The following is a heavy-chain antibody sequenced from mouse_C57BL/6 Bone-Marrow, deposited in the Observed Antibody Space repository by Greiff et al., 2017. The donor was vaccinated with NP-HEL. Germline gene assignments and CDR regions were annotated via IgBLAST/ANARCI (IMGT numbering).Heavy chain of an antibody. D-gene: IGHD3-2*02. CDR1: GFTFSSYA. V-gene: IGHV5-4*03. CDR2: ISDGGSYT. CDR3: ARGTAQATFDY. J-gene: IGHJ2*01. Sequence: EVKLEESGGGLVKPGGSLKLSCAASGFTFSSYAMSWVRQTPEKRLEWVATISDGGSYTYYPDNVKGRFTISRDNAKNNLYLQMSHLKSEDTAMYYCARGTAQATFDYWGQGTTLTVSS.